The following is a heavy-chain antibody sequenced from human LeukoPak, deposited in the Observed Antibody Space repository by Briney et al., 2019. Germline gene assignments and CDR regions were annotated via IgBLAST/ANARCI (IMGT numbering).Heavy chain of an antibody. CDR2: ISYDGSTK. V-gene: IGHV3-30*03. CDR1: GFTFSSYG. CDR3: ARAAIAAARIYYYMDV. J-gene: IGHJ6*03. Sequence: PGGSLRLSCVASGFTFSSYGMHWVRQAPGKGLEWVAVISYDGSTKYFADPVKGRFTISRDNSKNTLYLQMNSLRAEDTAVYYCARAAIAAARIYYYMDVWGKGTTVTVSS. D-gene: IGHD6-13*01.